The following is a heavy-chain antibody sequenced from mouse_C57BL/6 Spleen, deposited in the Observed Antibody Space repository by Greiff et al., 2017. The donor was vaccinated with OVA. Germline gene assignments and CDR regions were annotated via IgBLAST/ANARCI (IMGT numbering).Heavy chain of an antibody. CDR3: ARRDYGSFDY. D-gene: IGHD1-1*01. J-gene: IGHJ2*01. CDR2: IHPNSGST. CDR1: GYTFTSYW. V-gene: IGHV1-64*01. Sequence: VQLQQPGAELVKPGASVKLSCKASGYTFTSYWMHWVKQRPGQGLEWIGMIHPNSGSTNYNEKFKSKATLTVDKSSSTAYMQLSSLTSEDAAVYYCARRDYGSFDYWGQGTTLTVSS.